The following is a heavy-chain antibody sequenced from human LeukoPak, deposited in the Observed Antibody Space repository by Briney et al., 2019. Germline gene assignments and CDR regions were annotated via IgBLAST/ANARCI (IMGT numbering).Heavy chain of an antibody. CDR3: ARLSPRGLHYITMVRGVSNWFDP. CDR1: GYSISSGYY. V-gene: IGHV4-38-2*02. CDR2: INHSGST. J-gene: IGHJ5*02. D-gene: IGHD3-10*01. Sequence: ASETLSLTCTVSGYSISSGYYWSWIRQPPGKGLEWIGEINHSGSTNYNPSLKSRVTISVDTSKNQFSLKLSSVTAADTAVYYCARLSPRGLHYITMVRGVSNWFDPWGQGTLVTVSS.